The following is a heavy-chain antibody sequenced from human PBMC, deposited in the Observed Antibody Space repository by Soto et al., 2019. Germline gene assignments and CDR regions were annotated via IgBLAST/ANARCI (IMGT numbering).Heavy chain of an antibody. D-gene: IGHD2-8*01. V-gene: IGHV3-48*02. CDR3: ARDHKICTNVVCYRWFDP. CDR2: ISPTSSTI. CDR1: GFTLSSYS. Sequence: EVQLVESGGGLVQPGGSLRLSCATSGFTLSSYSMNWVRQAPGKGLEWISYISPTSSTIYYADSVKGRFTVSRDNAKNSLYLQMNSLRDEDTAVYYCARDHKICTNVVCYRWFDPWGQGTLVTVSS. J-gene: IGHJ5*02.